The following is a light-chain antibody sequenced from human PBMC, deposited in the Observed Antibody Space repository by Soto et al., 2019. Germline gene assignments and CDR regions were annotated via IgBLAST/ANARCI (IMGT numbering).Light chain of an antibody. Sequence: DIVMTQSPDSLAVSLGERATLNCKSSQSVLYSLNNRNHLAWYQKKPGQPPRLLVYWASTRESGVPDRFSGSGSGTDFSLTISSLQAEDVAVYICQQYYRSPLSFGGGTRVEIK. CDR3: QQYYRSPLS. CDR1: QSVLYSLNNRNH. V-gene: IGKV4-1*01. J-gene: IGKJ4*01. CDR2: WAS.